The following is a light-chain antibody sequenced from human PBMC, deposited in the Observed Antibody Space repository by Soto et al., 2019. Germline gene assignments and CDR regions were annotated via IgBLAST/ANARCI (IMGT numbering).Light chain of an antibody. Sequence: QSALTQPPSASGSPGQSVTISCTGTSSDVGAYNYVSWYQQHPGKAPKLIIYEVSKRPSGVPDRFSGSKSGNTASLTVSGLQAEDEADYYCSSYAGSNNYVFGTGTKGTVL. V-gene: IGLV2-8*01. CDR3: SSYAGSNNYV. J-gene: IGLJ1*01. CDR1: SSDVGAYNY. CDR2: EVS.